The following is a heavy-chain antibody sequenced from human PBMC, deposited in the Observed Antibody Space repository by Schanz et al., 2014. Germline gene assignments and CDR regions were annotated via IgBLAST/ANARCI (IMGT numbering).Heavy chain of an antibody. V-gene: IGHV4-39*07. CDR2: THSSGNT. Sequence: QLQLQESGPGLLKPSETLSLTCSVSGDSISSNNYHWGWIRQSPGKGLEWIGSTHSSGNTYYNPSLERRVTISLDTSKNQFSLNLSSVTAADTAVYYCARGRVVPAAPEFDYWGQGILVTVSS. D-gene: IGHD2-2*01. CDR1: GDSISSNNYH. CDR3: ARGRVVPAAPEFDY. J-gene: IGHJ4*02.